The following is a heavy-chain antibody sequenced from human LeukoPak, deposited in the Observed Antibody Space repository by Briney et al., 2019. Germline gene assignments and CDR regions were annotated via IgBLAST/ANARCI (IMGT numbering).Heavy chain of an antibody. J-gene: IGHJ4*02. CDR3: ARSFDYSSLFRPPAY. CDR2: IYHSGTT. CDR1: GGSISSSNW. V-gene: IGHV4-4*02. Sequence: SETLSLTCAVSGGSISSSNWWTWVRQPPGKGLEWIGEIYHSGTTNYNPSLKSRVTISVDKSKNQFSLKLTSVTAADTAVYYCARSFDYSSLFRPPAYWGQGTLVTVSS. D-gene: IGHD6-6*01.